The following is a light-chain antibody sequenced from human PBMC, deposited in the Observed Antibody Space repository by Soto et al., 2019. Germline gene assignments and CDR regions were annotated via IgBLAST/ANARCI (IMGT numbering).Light chain of an antibody. V-gene: IGLV2-8*01. CDR1: SSDVDIYNY. CDR3: SSYAGSNTLV. CDR2: EVT. Sequence: QSVLAQPPSASGSPGQSVTISCTGTSSDVDIYNYVSWYQQHPGKAPKLIIYEVTKRPSGVPDRFSGSKSGNTASLIVSGLQTEDEAEYYCSSYAGSNTLVFGTGTKVTVL. J-gene: IGLJ1*01.